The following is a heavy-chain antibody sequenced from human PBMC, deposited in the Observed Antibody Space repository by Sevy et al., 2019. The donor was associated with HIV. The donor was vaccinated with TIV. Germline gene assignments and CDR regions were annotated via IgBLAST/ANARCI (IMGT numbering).Heavy chain of an antibody. CDR2: IYYSGST. Sequence: SETLSLTCTVSGGSISSYYWSWIRQPPGKGLEWIGYIYYSGSTNYNPSLKSRVTISVDTSKNQFSLKLSSVTAADTALYYCALAAGTSRYYYYGMDVWGQGTTVTVSS. CDR3: ALAAGTSRYYYYGMDV. D-gene: IGHD6-13*01. V-gene: IGHV4-59*01. CDR1: GGSISSYY. J-gene: IGHJ6*02.